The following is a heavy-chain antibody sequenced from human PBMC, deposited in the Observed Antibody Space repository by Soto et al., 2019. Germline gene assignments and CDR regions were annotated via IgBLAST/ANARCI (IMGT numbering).Heavy chain of an antibody. CDR2: ISYDGSNK. D-gene: IGHD3-22*01. CDR3: AKDHLVVTSLVDY. CDR1: GFTFSSYG. Sequence: QVQLVESGGGVVQPGRSLRLSCAASGFTFSSYGMHWVRQAPGKGLEWVAVISYDGSNKYYADSVKGRFTISRDKSKNTLYLQMNSLRAEDTAVYYCAKDHLVVTSLVDYWGQGTLVTVSS. J-gene: IGHJ4*02. V-gene: IGHV3-30*18.